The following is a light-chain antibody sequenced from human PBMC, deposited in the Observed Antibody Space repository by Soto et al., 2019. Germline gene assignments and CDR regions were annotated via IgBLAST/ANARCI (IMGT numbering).Light chain of an antibody. CDR2: KNN. J-gene: IGLJ3*02. V-gene: IGLV1-47*01. Sequence: QSALTQPPSASGTPGQRVTISCSGSSSNIGSYSVYWYQQLPGSAPTLLISKNNQRPSGVPDRFSGSKSGTSASLAISGLRSEDEADYYCAAWDDSLSGSWVFGGGTKLTVL. CDR3: AAWDDSLSGSWV. CDR1: SSNIGSYS.